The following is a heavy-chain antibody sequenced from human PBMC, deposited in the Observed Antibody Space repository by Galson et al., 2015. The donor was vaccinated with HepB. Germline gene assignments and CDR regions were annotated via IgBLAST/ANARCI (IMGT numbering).Heavy chain of an antibody. V-gene: IGHV3-13*05. CDR1: GFTFSSYD. CDR3: ARGHPGGDAFDI. J-gene: IGHJ3*02. Sequence: SLRLSCAASGFTFSSYDMHWVRQDTGKGLEWVSAIGTAGDPYYPGSVKGRFTISRENAKDSLYLQMNSLRAGDTAVYYCARGHPGGDAFDIWGQGTMVTVSS. CDR2: IGTAGDP. D-gene: IGHD3-16*01.